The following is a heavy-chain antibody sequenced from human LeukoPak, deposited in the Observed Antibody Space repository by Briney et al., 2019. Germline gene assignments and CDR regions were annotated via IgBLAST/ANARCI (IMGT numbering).Heavy chain of an antibody. CDR2: ISGSGGST. Sequence: GGSLRLSCAASGFTFSSYAMSWVRQAPGKGLEWVSAISGSGGSTYYADSVKGRLTISRDNSKNTLYLQMNSLRAEDTAVYYCAKETITMIVVVITAYFDYWGQGTLVTVSS. V-gene: IGHV3-23*01. D-gene: IGHD3-22*01. J-gene: IGHJ4*02. CDR1: GFTFSSYA. CDR3: AKETITMIVVVITAYFDY.